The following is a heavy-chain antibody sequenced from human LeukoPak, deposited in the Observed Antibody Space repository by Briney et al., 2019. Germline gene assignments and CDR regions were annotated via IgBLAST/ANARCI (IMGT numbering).Heavy chain of an antibody. D-gene: IGHD3-22*01. Sequence: GGSLRLSCAASGFTVSSNYMSWVRQAPGKGLEWVSVIYSGGSTYYADSVKGRFTISRDNSKNTLYLQMNSLRAEDTAVYYCARDIVVGDPVDAFDIWGQGTMVTVSS. V-gene: IGHV3-53*01. CDR3: ARDIVVGDPVDAFDI. CDR1: GFTVSSNY. CDR2: IYSGGST. J-gene: IGHJ3*02.